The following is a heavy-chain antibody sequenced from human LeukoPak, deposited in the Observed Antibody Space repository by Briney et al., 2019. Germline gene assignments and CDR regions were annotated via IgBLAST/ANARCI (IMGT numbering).Heavy chain of an antibody. CDR1: GYSFSSYW. J-gene: IGHJ4*02. CDR3: ARHRPYSSGWRHFDY. Sequence: GESLKISCKGSGYSFSSYWIGWVRQMPGKGLEWMGIIYPGDSDTRYSPSFQGQVTISADKSISTAYLQWSSLTASDTAMYYCARHRPYSSGWRHFDYWGQGTLVAVSS. V-gene: IGHV5-51*01. D-gene: IGHD6-19*01. CDR2: IYPGDSDT.